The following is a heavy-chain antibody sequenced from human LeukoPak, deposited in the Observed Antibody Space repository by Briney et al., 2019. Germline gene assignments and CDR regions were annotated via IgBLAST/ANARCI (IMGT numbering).Heavy chain of an antibody. CDR3: TTGNFYDMDV. D-gene: IGHD1-1*01. CDR2: SSTVTGNI. Sequence: GGSLRLSCAASGFAFISTSIHWVRQAPGKGLEWLSYSSTVTGNIYYADSVKGRFTISRDNAKSSLNLQMSSLRAEDTAVHCATTGNFYDMDVWGKGTTVTVSS. CDR1: GFAFISTS. V-gene: IGHV3-48*04. J-gene: IGHJ6*03.